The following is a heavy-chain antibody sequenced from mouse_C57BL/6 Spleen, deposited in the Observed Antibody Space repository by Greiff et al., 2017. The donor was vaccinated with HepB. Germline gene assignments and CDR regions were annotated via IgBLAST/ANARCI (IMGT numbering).Heavy chain of an antibody. CDR2: INPNNGGT. D-gene: IGHD1-1*01. Sequence: EVQLQQSGPELVKPGASVKISCKASGYTFTDYYMNWVKQSHGKSLEWIGDINPNNGGTSYNQKFKGKATLTVDKSSSTAYMELRSLTSEDSAVYYCARNHYYGSSYGYFDVWGKGTTVTVSS. CDR1: GYTFTDYY. V-gene: IGHV1-26*01. J-gene: IGHJ1*03. CDR3: ARNHYYGSSYGYFDV.